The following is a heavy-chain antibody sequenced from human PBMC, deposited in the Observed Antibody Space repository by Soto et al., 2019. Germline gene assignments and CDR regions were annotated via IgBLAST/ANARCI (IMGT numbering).Heavy chain of an antibody. CDR3: ARVGGNWNDDYFDY. Sequence: QVQLVQSGAEVKKPGASVKVSCKASEYTFSDHDINWVREASGQGPEWLGWMNPNSGDTGYAQNLQGRVTMTRDTSKRTAYMELSSLRSEDTAVYYCARVGGNWNDDYFDYWGQGTLVTVSS. CDR2: MNPNSGDT. V-gene: IGHV1-8*01. CDR1: EYTFSDHD. D-gene: IGHD1-1*01. J-gene: IGHJ4*02.